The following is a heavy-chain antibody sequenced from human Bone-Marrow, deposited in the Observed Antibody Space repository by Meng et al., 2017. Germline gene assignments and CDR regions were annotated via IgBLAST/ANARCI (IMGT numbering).Heavy chain of an antibody. D-gene: IGHD6-13*01. CDR1: GFIFNSYA. CDR3: AKGAGRIASTGKRYFDY. J-gene: IGHJ4*02. V-gene: IGHV3-23*01. CDR2: IGANGGST. Sequence: GESLKISCTGSGFIFNSYAMGWVRQAPGKGLEWVSVIGANGGSTSYADSVKSRFTISRDNSKNPIYLQMSSLRADDTAVYYCAKGAGRIASTGKRYFDYWGLGTLVTVSS.